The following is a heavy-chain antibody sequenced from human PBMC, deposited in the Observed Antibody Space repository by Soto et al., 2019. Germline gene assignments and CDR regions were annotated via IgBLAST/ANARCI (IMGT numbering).Heavy chain of an antibody. J-gene: IGHJ6*01. Sequence: QVQLVQSGAEVKKPGSSVKVSCKTSGGTFRTSAISWVRQAPGQGLEWMGGIMPDFSTPDYAQKFQGRVTITAVESTGTAYMELSSLRSEDTAVYYCARDKDRQQLGGNYYYIMDVWGQGTTVTVSS. CDR2: IMPDFSTP. CDR3: ARDKDRQQLGGNYYYIMDV. V-gene: IGHV1-69*12. D-gene: IGHD3-3*02. CDR1: GGTFRTSA.